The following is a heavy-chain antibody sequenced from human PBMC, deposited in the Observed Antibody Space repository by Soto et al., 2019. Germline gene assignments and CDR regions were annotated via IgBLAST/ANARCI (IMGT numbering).Heavy chain of an antibody. CDR3: ARDHVTNPYYDFWSGPPEVHYGMDV. J-gene: IGHJ6*02. Sequence: EASVKVSCKASGGTFSSYAISWVRQAPGQGLEWMGGIIPIFGTANYAQKFQGRVTITADESTSTAYMELSSLRSEDTAVYYCARDHVTNPYYDFWSGPPEVHYGMDVWGQGTTVTVSS. CDR1: GGTFSSYA. CDR2: IIPIFGTA. D-gene: IGHD3-3*01. V-gene: IGHV1-69*13.